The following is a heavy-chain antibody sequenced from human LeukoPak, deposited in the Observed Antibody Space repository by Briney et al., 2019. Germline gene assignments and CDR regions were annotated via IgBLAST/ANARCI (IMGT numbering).Heavy chain of an antibody. D-gene: IGHD3-3*01. V-gene: IGHV3-30-3*01. CDR3: ARVMGLWSGYTN. Sequence: PGGSLRLSCAASGFTFSSYAMHWVRQAPGKGLEWVAVISYDGSNKYYADSVKGRFTISRDNSKNTLYLQMNSLRAEDTAVYYCARVMGLWSGYTNWGQGTLVTVSS. J-gene: IGHJ4*02. CDR2: ISYDGSNK. CDR1: GFTFSSYA.